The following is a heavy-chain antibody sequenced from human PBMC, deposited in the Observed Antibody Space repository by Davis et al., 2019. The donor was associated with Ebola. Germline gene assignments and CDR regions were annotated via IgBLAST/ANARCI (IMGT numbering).Heavy chain of an antibody. D-gene: IGHD4-11*01. J-gene: IGHJ6*02. CDR2: IKYGGSEK. V-gene: IGHV3-7*03. Sequence: GESLKISCVASGFTFSRHWMTWVRQAPGKGLEWVANIKYGGSEKDYVDSVKGRFTISRDNAKNSLYLYMNSLRVEDTAVYYCASRMTTALSWGQGTTVTVSS. CDR3: ASRMTTALS. CDR1: GFTFSRHW.